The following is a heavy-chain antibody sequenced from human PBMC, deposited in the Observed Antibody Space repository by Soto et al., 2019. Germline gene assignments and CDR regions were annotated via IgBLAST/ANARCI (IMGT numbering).Heavy chain of an antibody. V-gene: IGHV1-46*03. CDR2: INPTTTTT. J-gene: IGHJ3*02. Sequence: ASVKVSCKASENTFSTYSLHWVRQAPGQGLEWMGVINPTTTTTTDAQKFQGRVTMTRDTSTSTVFLELSSLRSGDTAVYFCARDLYCTSWYVRAFDMWGQGTMVTVSS. D-gene: IGHD6-13*01. CDR3: ARDLYCTSWYVRAFDM. CDR1: ENTFSTYS.